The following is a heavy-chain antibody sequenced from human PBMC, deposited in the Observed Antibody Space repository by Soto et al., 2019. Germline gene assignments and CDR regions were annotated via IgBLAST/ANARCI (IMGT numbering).Heavy chain of an antibody. Sequence: PSETLSLTCTVSGGSISSGGYYWIWIRQHPGKGLEWIGYIYYSGSTYYNPSLKSRLTINPDTSKNQFSLHLNSVTPEDTAVYYCAMGTAAAGFGYWGQGTLVTVSS. D-gene: IGHD6-13*01. J-gene: IGHJ4*02. CDR3: AMGTAAAGFGY. CDR1: GGSISSGGYY. V-gene: IGHV4-31*08. CDR2: IYYSGST.